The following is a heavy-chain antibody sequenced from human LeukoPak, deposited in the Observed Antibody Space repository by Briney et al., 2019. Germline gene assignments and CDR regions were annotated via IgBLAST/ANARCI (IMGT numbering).Heavy chain of an antibody. V-gene: IGHV4-39*07. CDR3: ARDEVAATSHYFDY. CDR1: GGSLNSSRYY. D-gene: IGHD2-15*01. CDR2: INHSGST. J-gene: IGHJ4*02. Sequence: SETLSLTCTVSGGSLNSSRYYWSWIRQPPGKGLEWIGEINHSGSTNYNPSLKSRVTISVDTSKNQFSLKLSSVTAADTAVYYCARDEVAATSHYFDYWGQGTLVTVSS.